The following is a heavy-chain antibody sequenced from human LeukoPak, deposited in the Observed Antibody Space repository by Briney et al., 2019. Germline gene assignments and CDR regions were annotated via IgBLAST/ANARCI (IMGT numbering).Heavy chain of an antibody. Sequence: GGSLRLSCAASGFTFSSCSMNWVRQAPGKGLEWVSSISSSSSYIYYADSVKGRFTISRDNAKNSLYLQMNSLRAEDTAVYYCARVLGGYSYGYLGYYFDYWGQGTLVTVSS. CDR3: ARVLGGYSYGYLGYYFDY. V-gene: IGHV3-21*01. J-gene: IGHJ4*02. D-gene: IGHD5-18*01. CDR1: GFTFSSCS. CDR2: ISSSSSYI.